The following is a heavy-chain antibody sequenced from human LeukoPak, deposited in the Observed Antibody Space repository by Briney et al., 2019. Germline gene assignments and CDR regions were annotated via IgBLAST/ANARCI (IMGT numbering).Heavy chain of an antibody. J-gene: IGHJ4*02. D-gene: IGHD6-13*01. CDR2: ISSSSSYI. Sequence: GGSLRLSCAASGFTFSSYSMNWVRQAPGKGLEWVSSISSSSSYIYYADSVKGRFTISRDNAKNSLYLQMNSLKAEDTAVYYCARDVAAAAQALGYWGQGTLVTVSS. V-gene: IGHV3-21*01. CDR1: GFTFSSYS. CDR3: ARDVAAAAQALGY.